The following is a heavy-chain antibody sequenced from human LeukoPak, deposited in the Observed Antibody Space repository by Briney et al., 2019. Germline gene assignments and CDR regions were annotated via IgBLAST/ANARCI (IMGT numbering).Heavy chain of an antibody. CDR3: ARYSNHVDYFVS. CDR1: GDSVSSHY. V-gene: IGHV4-59*02. D-gene: IGHD4-11*01. CDR2: VYYTGTS. Sequence: SETLSLTCTVSGDSVSSHYWGWIRQPPGKGLEWIAYVYYTGTSNYNPSLKSRVTISIDTSKNQFSLKLISVTAADTAVDYCARYSNHVDYFVSWGRRTLVSVSS. J-gene: IGHJ4*02.